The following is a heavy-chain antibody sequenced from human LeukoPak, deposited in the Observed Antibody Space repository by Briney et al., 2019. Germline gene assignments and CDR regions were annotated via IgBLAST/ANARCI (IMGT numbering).Heavy chain of an antibody. Sequence: GESLKISCEGSGYSVTSYWIGWVRQMPGKGLEWMGIIYPADSDTRYSPSFRGQVTISADKSISTTYLQWISLKASDTAMYYCARPMTRGQGDAFDIWGQGTMVTVSS. CDR1: GYSVTSYW. J-gene: IGHJ3*02. CDR2: IYPADSDT. V-gene: IGHV5-51*01. D-gene: IGHD3-10*01. CDR3: ARPMTRGQGDAFDI.